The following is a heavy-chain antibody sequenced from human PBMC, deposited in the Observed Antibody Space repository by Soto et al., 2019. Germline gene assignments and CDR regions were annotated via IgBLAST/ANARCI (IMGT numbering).Heavy chain of an antibody. J-gene: IGHJ4*02. Sequence: SETLSLTCAVSGYSITNGYYWGWIRQPPGKGLEWIGSIYHSGNTYYNPSLRSRVTLSIDTSKNQFSLKLRSVTAADTAMYYCARVKLAGRGSFHDWGQGTLVTVSS. CDR1: GYSITNGYY. V-gene: IGHV4-38-2*01. CDR2: IYHSGNT. D-gene: IGHD3-3*02. CDR3: ARVKLAGRGSFHD.